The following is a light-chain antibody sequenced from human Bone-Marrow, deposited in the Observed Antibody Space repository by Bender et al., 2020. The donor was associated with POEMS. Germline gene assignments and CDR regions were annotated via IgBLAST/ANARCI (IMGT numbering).Light chain of an antibody. CDR1: SSDVGSYNL. CDR3: CSYAGSSWV. J-gene: IGLJ3*02. V-gene: IGLV2-23*01. Sequence: QSVLTQPPSVSGAPGQRVTISCTGTSSDVGSYNLVSWYQQHPGKAPKLMIYEGSKRPSGVSNRFSGSKSGNTASLTISGLQAEDEADYYCCSYAGSSWVFGGGTKLTVL. CDR2: EGS.